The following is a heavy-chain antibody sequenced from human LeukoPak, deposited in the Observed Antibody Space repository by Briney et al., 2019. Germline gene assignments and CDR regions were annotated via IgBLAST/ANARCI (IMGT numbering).Heavy chain of an antibody. CDR2: INSDGRTT. J-gene: IGHJ4*02. CDR3: ARPYSSSWFSSFDY. CDR1: GFTFSSYW. Sequence: GGSLRLSCAASGFTFSSYWMHWVRQAPGKGLVWVSRINSDGRTTSYADSVKGRFTISRDNAKKSLYLQMNSLRADDTAVYYCARPYSSSWFSSFDYWGQGTLVTVSS. V-gene: IGHV3-74*01. D-gene: IGHD6-13*01.